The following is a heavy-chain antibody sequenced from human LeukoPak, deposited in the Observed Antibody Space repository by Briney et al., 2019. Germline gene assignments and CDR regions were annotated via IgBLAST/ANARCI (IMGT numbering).Heavy chain of an antibody. V-gene: IGHV3-30-3*01. Sequence: GGSLRLSCAASGFTFSSYGMRWVRQAPGKGLEWVADISYDGSEKYYVDSVKGRFTLSRDNSKNTLCLQMNSLRAEDTAVYYCARYTDYFDYWGQGTLVTVSS. CDR2: ISYDGSEK. CDR3: ARYTDYFDY. J-gene: IGHJ4*02. CDR1: GFTFSSYG.